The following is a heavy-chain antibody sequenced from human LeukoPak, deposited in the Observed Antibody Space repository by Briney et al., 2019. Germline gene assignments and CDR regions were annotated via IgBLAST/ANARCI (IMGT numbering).Heavy chain of an antibody. J-gene: IGHJ4*02. V-gene: IGHV3-30*02. CDR2: IRYDGSDK. CDR1: GFTFSNYG. Sequence: GGSLRLSCAASGFTFSNYGIHWVRQAPGKGLEWVAFIRYDGSDKYYADSVKGRFTISRDSSKNTVYLQMNSLRVEDTAVYYCTREAGYSGYDPGTNYWGQGTLVTVSS. CDR3: TREAGYSGYDPGTNY. D-gene: IGHD5-12*01.